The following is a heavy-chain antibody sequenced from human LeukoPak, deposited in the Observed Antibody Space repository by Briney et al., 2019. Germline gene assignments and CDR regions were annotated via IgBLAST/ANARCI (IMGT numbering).Heavy chain of an antibody. CDR1: GGSISSGDYY. V-gene: IGHV4-30-4*01. CDR3: ARVTDSSGYLSY. D-gene: IGHD3-22*01. Sequence: PSETLSLTCTVSGGSISSGDYYWSWIRQFPGKGLEWIGYIYYSGSSYYNPSLKSRVTISVDTSKNQFSLKLSSVTAADTAVYYCARVTDSSGYLSYWGQGTLVTVSS. CDR2: IYYSGSS. J-gene: IGHJ4*02.